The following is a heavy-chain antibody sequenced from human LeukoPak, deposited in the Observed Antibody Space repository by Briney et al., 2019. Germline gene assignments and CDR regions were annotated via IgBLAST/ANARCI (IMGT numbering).Heavy chain of an antibody. CDR2: ISSSSSAI. Sequence: GGSLRLSCAASGFTFTTYTMNWVRQTPGKGLEWVSSISSSSSAIYYADSVKGRFTISRDNAKNSLFLQMNSLRAEDTAVYYCAREYSSSSGRAFDIWGQGTMVTVSS. CDR3: AREYSSSSGRAFDI. J-gene: IGHJ3*02. V-gene: IGHV3-48*01. D-gene: IGHD6-6*01. CDR1: GFTFTTYT.